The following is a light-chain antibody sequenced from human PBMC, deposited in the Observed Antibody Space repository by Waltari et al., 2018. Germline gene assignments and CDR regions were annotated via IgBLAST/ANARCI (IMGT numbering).Light chain of an antibody. J-gene: IGKJ1*01. CDR1: QTLLDRHGHNY. CDR3: MQSLQAQWT. V-gene: IGKV2-28*01. CDR2: LAS. Sequence: DIVVTQSPLSMPVTPGESASTSCRSSQTLLDRHGHNYLDWYLQKPGQSPQLRTYLASNRASGVPDRLSGSGSGIDFTLKISRVEAEDVGVYYCMQSLQAQWTFGPGTKVEIK.